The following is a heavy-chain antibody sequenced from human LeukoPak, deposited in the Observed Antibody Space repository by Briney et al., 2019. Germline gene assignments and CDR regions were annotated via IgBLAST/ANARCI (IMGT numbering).Heavy chain of an antibody. CDR2: IYPGDSDT. J-gene: IGHJ4*02. D-gene: IGHD3-10*01. V-gene: IGHV5-51*01. Sequence: GESLKISCKGSGXSFTNYWIGWVRQMPGKVLEWVAIIYPGDSDTRYSPSFQGQVTISADKSISTAYLRWSRLKASDTAMYYCARRRSGSYLDYWGQGTLVTVSS. CDR1: GXSFTNYW. CDR3: ARRRSGSYLDY.